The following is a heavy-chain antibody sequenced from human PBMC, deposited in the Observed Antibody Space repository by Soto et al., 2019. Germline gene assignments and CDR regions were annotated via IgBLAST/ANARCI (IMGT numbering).Heavy chain of an antibody. CDR3: ARVAMSRDGYNFDY. V-gene: IGHV4-59*01. D-gene: IGHD5-12*01. CDR2: IYYSGST. J-gene: IGHJ4*02. CDR1: GGSISSYY. Sequence: SETLSLTCTVSGGSISSYYWSWIRQPPGKGLEWIGYIYYSGSTNYNPSLKSRVTISVDTSKNQFSLKLSSVTAADTAVYYCARVAMSRDGYNFDYWGQGTLVTVSS.